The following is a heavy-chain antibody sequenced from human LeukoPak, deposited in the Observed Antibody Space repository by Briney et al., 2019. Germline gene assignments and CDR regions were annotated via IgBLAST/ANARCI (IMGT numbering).Heavy chain of an antibody. J-gene: IGHJ6*02. CDR1: GYTFTSYA. Sequence: ASVKVSCKASGYTFTSYAIHWVRQAPGQGLEWMGWINPNSGGTYYAQKFQGWVTMTRDTSISTAYMELSRLRSDDTAVYYCARDMIGCSSTSCPYYYYYGMDVWGQGTTVTVSS. CDR2: INPNSGGT. D-gene: IGHD2-2*01. CDR3: ARDMIGCSSTSCPYYYYYGMDV. V-gene: IGHV1-2*04.